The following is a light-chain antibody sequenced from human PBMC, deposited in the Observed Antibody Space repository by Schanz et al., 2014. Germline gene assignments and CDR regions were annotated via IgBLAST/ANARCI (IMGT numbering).Light chain of an antibody. Sequence: QSVLAQPPSASETPGQRISISCSGGRSNIGSNSVNWYQQLPGTAPKLLIYSNDRRPSGVPARFSGSKSGTSASLAISGLQSEDETDYYCAAWDDSLSGRWVFGGGTKLTVL. V-gene: IGLV1-44*01. CDR1: RSNIGSNS. CDR2: SND. J-gene: IGLJ3*02. CDR3: AAWDDSLSGRWV.